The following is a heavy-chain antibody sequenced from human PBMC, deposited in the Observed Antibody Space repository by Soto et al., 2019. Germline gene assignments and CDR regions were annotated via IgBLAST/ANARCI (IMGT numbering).Heavy chain of an antibody. J-gene: IGHJ3*02. V-gene: IGHV5-10-1*01. D-gene: IGHD2-15*01. Sequence: GESLKISCKGSGYSFTSYFITWLRQMPGKGLEWMGKIDPSDSYTDYSASFQGHVTFSVDKSINTAYLHWSSLKASDTAIYYCARPGGLARIGSGFDMWGQGTMVTVSS. CDR1: GYSFTSYF. CDR2: IDPSDSYT. CDR3: ARPGGLARIGSGFDM.